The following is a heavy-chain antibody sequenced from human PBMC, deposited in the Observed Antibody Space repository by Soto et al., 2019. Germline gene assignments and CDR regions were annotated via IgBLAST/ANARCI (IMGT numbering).Heavy chain of an antibody. J-gene: IGHJ4*02. CDR1: GFTFSSYS. CDR2: ISSSSSYI. Sequence: EVQLVESGGGLVKPGGSLRLSCAASGFTFSSYSMNWVRQAPGKGLAWVSSISSSSSYIYYADSVKGRFTISRDNAKNSLYLQRNSLRAEDTAVYYCARDPLRCSGGSCYSVEVGYWGQGTLVTVSS. D-gene: IGHD2-15*01. V-gene: IGHV3-21*01. CDR3: ARDPLRCSGGSCYSVEVGY.